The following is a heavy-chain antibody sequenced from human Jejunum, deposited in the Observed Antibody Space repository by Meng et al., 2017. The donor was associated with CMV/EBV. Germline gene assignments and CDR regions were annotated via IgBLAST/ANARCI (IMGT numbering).Heavy chain of an antibody. Sequence: FGDYAMSWVRQAPGKGLEWVGFITSTAYGGTTEYAASVKGRFTISRDDSKRIAYLQMNSLKTGDTGVYYCTRDPFSCYHYYYGVDVWGQGTTVTVSS. CDR3: TRDPFSCYHYYYGVDV. CDR2: ITSTAYGGTT. CDR1: FGDYA. D-gene: IGHD3-16*01. V-gene: IGHV3-49*04. J-gene: IGHJ6*02.